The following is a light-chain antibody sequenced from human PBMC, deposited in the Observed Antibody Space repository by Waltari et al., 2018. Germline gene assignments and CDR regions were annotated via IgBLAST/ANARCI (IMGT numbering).Light chain of an antibody. Sequence: QSALTQPASVSGSPGQSLTIPCTGFNSNVGRYNLVSWYQKPPGKAPKLLIYEGNRRPSGVSNRFSCSKSDNTASLPLSGLQAEDEADYYCCSNVGSSVFFGGGTKLTVL. CDR1: NSNVGRYNL. J-gene: IGLJ2*01. CDR3: CSNVGSSVF. V-gene: IGLV2-23*03. CDR2: EGN.